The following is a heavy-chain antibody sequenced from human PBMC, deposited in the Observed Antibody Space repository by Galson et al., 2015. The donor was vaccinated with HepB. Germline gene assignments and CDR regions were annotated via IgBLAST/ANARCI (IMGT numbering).Heavy chain of an antibody. D-gene: IGHD3-9*01. CDR2: INSDGSST. CDR3: ARDLTYYDILTGSFVKYFDY. J-gene: IGHJ4*02. CDR1: GFTFSSYW. Sequence: LRLSCAASGFTFSSYWLHWVRQAPGKGLVWVSRINSDGSSTSYADSVKGRFTISRDNAKNTLYLQMNSLRAEDTAVYYCARDLTYYDILTGSFVKYFDYWGQGTLVTVSS. V-gene: IGHV3-74*01.